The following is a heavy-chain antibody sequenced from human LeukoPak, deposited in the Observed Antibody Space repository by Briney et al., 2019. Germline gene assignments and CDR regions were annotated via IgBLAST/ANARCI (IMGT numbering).Heavy chain of an antibody. D-gene: IGHD3-22*01. CDR3: VVVITSSGAFDI. J-gene: IGHJ3*02. V-gene: IGHV3-23*01. CDR2: ISGNGAST. Sequence: GGSLRLSCAASGLTFSNYPMSWVRQAPGKGLEWVSAISGNGASTYYADSVKGQFTISRDNSKNTLYLQMNSLRAEDTAVYFSVVVITSSGAFDIWGQGTMVTVSS. CDR1: GLTFSNYP.